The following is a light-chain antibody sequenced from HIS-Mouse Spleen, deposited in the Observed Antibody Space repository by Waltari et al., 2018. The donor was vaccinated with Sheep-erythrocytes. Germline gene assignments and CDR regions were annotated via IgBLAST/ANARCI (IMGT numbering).Light chain of an antibody. CDR1: SSDVGGYNC. Sequence: QSALTQPRSVSGSPGQSVTISCTGTSSDVGGYNCVPWYQQHPGKAPKLMIYDVSKRPSGVPDRFSGSKSGNTASLTISGLQAEDEADYYCCSYAGSYNHVFATGTKVTVL. J-gene: IGLJ1*01. CDR2: DVS. CDR3: CSYAGSYNHV. V-gene: IGLV2-11*01.